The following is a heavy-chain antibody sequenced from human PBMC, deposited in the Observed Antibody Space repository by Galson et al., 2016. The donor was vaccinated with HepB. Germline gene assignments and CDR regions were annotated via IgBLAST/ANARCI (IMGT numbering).Heavy chain of an antibody. V-gene: IGHV3-7*01. CDR1: GFTFSSYW. CDR3: ASGRTPDY. D-gene: IGHD1-1*01. CDR2: IKQDGSES. J-gene: IGHJ4*02. Sequence: SLRLSCAASGFTFSSYWMTWVRQAPGKGLEWVANIKQDGSESYYVDSVKGRFTISRDNAKNSLYLQMNSLRADDTALYYCASGRTPDYWGQGTLVTVSS.